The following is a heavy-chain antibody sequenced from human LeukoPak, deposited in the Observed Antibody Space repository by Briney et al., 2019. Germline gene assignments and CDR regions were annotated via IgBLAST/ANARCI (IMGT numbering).Heavy chain of an antibody. D-gene: IGHD3-22*01. J-gene: IGHJ4*02. CDR3: ARDNGYYDSSGYLARFDY. Sequence: GGSLRLSCAASGFTFSSYEMNWIRQAPGKGLEWVSYISSSGSTIYYADSVKGRFTISRDNAKNSLYLQMNSLRAEDTAVYYCARDNGYYDSSGYLARFDYWGQGTLVTVSS. CDR2: ISSSGSTI. V-gene: IGHV3-48*03. CDR1: GFTFSSYE.